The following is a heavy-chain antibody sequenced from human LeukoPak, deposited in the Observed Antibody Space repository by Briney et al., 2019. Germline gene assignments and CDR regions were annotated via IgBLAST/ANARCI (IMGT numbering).Heavy chain of an antibody. V-gene: IGHV4-34*01. D-gene: IGHD6-6*01. CDR2: INHSGST. Sequence: SETLSLTCAVYGGSFSGYYWSWIRQPPGKGLEWIGEINHSGSTNYNPSLKSRVTISVDTSKNQFSLKLSSVTAADTAVYYYARGQRIAARRYFDYWGQGTLVTVSS. CDR3: ARGQRIAARRYFDY. CDR1: GGSFSGYY. J-gene: IGHJ4*02.